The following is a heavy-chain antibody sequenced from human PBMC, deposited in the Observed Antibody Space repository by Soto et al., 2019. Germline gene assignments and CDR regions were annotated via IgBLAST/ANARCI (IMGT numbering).Heavy chain of an antibody. V-gene: IGHV1-46*01. CDR3: ARGLTSGDY. CDR2: INPNGGST. Sequence: QVQLVQSGAEVKNPGASVKVSCKASGYTFTSFYIHWVRQAPGQGLEWMSRINPNGGSTNYAQNLQGRVTLTRDTSTNTVYMELSSLRSEDTAVYYCARGLTSGDYWGQGTLVTVSS. J-gene: IGHJ4*02. CDR1: GYTFTSFY.